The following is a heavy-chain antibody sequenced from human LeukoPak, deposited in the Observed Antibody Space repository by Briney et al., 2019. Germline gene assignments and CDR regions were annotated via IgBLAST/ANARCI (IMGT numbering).Heavy chain of an antibody. CDR1: GGSISSGGYS. J-gene: IGHJ5*02. CDR2: IYHSGST. Sequence: SETLSLTCAVSGGSISSGGYSWSWIRQPPGKGLEWIGYIYHSGSTYYNPSLKSRVTISVDRSKNQFSLKLSSVTAADTAVYYCARGGPYGPNWFDPWGQGTLVTVPS. V-gene: IGHV4-30-2*01. D-gene: IGHD4-17*01. CDR3: ARGGPYGPNWFDP.